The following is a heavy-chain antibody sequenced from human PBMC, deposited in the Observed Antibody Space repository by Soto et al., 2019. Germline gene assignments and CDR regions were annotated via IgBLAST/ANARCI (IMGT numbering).Heavy chain of an antibody. D-gene: IGHD6-25*01. CDR3: ARGGYSGNSKDPFYI. CDR2: IYPGDSDT. J-gene: IGHJ3*02. CDR1: GYTFTAYW. V-gene: IGHV5-51*01. Sequence: EESLTISCKVPGYTFTAYWIVWVRQMPGKGLEWMGIIYPGDSDTRYSPSFQGQVTISADKSITTAYLQWSSLKASDTAMFYCARGGYSGNSKDPFYIWGPGTMVTVSS.